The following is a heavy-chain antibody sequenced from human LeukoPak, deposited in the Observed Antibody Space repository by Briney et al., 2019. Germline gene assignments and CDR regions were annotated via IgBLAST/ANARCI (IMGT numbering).Heavy chain of an antibody. CDR3: ASGTKTYYYDSSGFDY. Sequence: PGGSLRLSCAASGFTFSDYYMSWIRQAPGKGLEWVSYISSSGSTIYYADSVKGRFTISRDNAKNSLYLQTNSLRAEDTAVYYCASGTKTYYYDSSGFDYWGQGTLVTVSP. V-gene: IGHV3-11*04. D-gene: IGHD3-22*01. CDR2: ISSSGSTI. CDR1: GFTFSDYY. J-gene: IGHJ4*02.